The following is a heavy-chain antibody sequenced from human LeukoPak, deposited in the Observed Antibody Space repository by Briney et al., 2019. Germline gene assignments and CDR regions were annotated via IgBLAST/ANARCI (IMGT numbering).Heavy chain of an antibody. CDR2: IDSSGTNI. CDR3: ATSLYCSSTSCQYGMGV. Sequence: GGSLRLSCAASGFTFSSYEMNWVRQAPGKGLEWLSYIDSSGTNIYYAESVRGRFTISRDNAENSLYLQMNSLRAEDTAVYYCATSLYCSSTSCQYGMGVWGQGTTVTVSS. CDR1: GFTFSSYE. D-gene: IGHD2-2*01. J-gene: IGHJ6*02. V-gene: IGHV3-48*03.